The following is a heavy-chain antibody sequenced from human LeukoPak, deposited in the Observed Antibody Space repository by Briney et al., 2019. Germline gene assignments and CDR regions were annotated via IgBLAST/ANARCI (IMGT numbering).Heavy chain of an antibody. Sequence: SQTLSLTCTVSGGSISSGSYYWSWIRQPAGKGLEWIGRIYTSGSTNYNPSLKSRVTISVDTSKNQFSLKLSSVTAADTAVYYCAREAHTALSDYWGQGTLVTVSS. V-gene: IGHV4-61*02. D-gene: IGHD5-18*01. J-gene: IGHJ4*02. CDR2: IYTSGST. CDR1: GGSISSGSYY. CDR3: AREAHTALSDY.